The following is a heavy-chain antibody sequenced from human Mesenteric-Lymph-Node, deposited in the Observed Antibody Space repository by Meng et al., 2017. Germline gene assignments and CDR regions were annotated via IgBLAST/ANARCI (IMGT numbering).Heavy chain of an antibody. V-gene: IGHV1-2*06. CDR2: INPNSGGT. CDR1: GYTFTSYY. D-gene: IGHD1-26*01. Sequence: QVQLVQSGAEVKKPGASAKVSCKASGYTFTSYYMHWVRQAPGQGLEWMGRINPNSGGTNYAQKFQGRVTMTRDTSISTAYMELSRLRSDDTAVYYCARDRGSYGWFDPWGQGTLVTASS. J-gene: IGHJ5*02. CDR3: ARDRGSYGWFDP.